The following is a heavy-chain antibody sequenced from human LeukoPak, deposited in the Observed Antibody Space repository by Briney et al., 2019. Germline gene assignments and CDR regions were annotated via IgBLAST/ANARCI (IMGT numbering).Heavy chain of an antibody. J-gene: IGHJ4*02. CDR1: GFPFSTYA. CDR2: VTGSGADS. Sequence: GGSLRLSCEASGFPFSTYAMNWVRQAPGKGLEWVSAVTGSGADSYYADSVKGRFTVSRDNSKNTVYLQMNSLRAEDTAVYYCARGPKGWAALDYWGQGTLVTVSS. CDR3: ARGPKGWAALDY. V-gene: IGHV3-23*01. D-gene: IGHD6-19*01.